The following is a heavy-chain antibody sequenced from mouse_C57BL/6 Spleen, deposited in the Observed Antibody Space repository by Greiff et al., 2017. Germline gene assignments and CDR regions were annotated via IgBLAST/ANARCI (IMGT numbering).Heavy chain of an antibody. CDR2: IDPANGNT. CDR3: SRWGSIYYGYDGFAY. D-gene: IGHD2-2*01. Sequence: VQLQQSVAELVRPGASVKLSCTASGFNIKNTYMHWVQQRPEQGLEWIGRIDPANGNTKYAPKFQGQATITADTSSNTACLQLSSLTSEETAIYYCSRWGSIYYGYDGFAYWGQGTLVTVSA. CDR1: GFNIKNTY. V-gene: IGHV14-3*01. J-gene: IGHJ3*01.